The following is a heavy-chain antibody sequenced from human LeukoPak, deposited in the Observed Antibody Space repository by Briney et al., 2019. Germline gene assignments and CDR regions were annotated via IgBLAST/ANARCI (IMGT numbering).Heavy chain of an antibody. CDR2: IKSKTDGGTT. Sequence: GGSLRLSCAASEFTFNNVWMSWVRQAPGKGLEWVGRIKSKTDGGTTDYAAPVKGRFTISRDDSKNTLYLQMNSLKTEDAGVYYCATAVSRYTLTWGGFDIWGQGTRVTVSS. V-gene: IGHV3-15*01. D-gene: IGHD1-14*01. J-gene: IGHJ3*02. CDR1: EFTFNNVW. CDR3: ATAVSRYTLTWGGFDI.